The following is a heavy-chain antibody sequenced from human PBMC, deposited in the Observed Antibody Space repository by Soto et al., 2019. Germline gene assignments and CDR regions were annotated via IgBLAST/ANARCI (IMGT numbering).Heavy chain of an antibody. D-gene: IGHD6-6*01. CDR2: MSYDGRNQ. CDR1: GFTLSGLD. CDR3: GKGGWYTSSSRFEC. J-gene: IGHJ4*02. V-gene: IGHV3-30*18. Sequence: QVQLVESGGGVVQPGTSLTLSCSASGFTLSGLDMHWVRQAPGKGLEWVAVMSYDGRNQYYADSVKGRFTVSRDSSKSALYLQMNSLRTDDAAVYYWGKGGWYTSSSRFECWGQGTLVTVSS.